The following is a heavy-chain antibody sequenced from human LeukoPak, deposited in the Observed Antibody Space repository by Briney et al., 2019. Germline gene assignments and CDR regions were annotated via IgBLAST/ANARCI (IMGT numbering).Heavy chain of an antibody. V-gene: IGHV3-23*01. CDR1: GFTFSSYA. CDR2: ISGSGGST. CDR3: AKDIVVVTAIPAPV. J-gene: IGHJ4*02. Sequence: GGSLRLSCAASGFTFSSYAMSWVRQAPGKGLEWVAAISGSGGSTYYADSVKGRFTISRDNSKNTLYLQMNSLRAEDTAVYYCAKDIVVVTAIPAPVWGQGTLVTVSS. D-gene: IGHD2-21*02.